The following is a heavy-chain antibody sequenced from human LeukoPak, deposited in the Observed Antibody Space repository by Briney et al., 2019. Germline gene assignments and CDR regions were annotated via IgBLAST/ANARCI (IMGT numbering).Heavy chain of an antibody. CDR1: GGSITSSSFY. V-gene: IGHV4-39*07. CDR3: ARSPKENYYFDY. D-gene: IGHD1-7*01. Sequence: PSETLSLTCSVSGGSITSSSFYWGWIRQPPGKRLEWIGSIRYSGGSYYSPSLKSRVTISVDTSKNQFSLKLSSVTAADTAVYYCARSPKENYYFDYWGQGTLVTVSS. CDR2: IRYSGGS. J-gene: IGHJ4*02.